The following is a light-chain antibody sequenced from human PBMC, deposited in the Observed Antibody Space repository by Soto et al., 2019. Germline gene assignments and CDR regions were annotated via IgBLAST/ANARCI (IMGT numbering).Light chain of an antibody. V-gene: IGKV3-11*01. J-gene: IGKJ4*01. Sequence: EIVLTQSPATLSLSPGERATLSCRASRSVAGYLAWYQQRPGQAPRLLMYDGSNRATGIPARFSGSGSGTDFNLTISRLEPEDFALYYCQQHINWPLTFGGGTKV. CDR3: QQHINWPLT. CDR2: DGS. CDR1: RSVAGY.